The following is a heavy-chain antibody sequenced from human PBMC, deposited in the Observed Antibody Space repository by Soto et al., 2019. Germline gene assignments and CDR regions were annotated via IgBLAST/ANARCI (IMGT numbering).Heavy chain of an antibody. CDR2: ISSSSSYI. CDR1: GFTFSSYS. V-gene: IGHV3-21*01. Sequence: EVQLVESGGGLVKPGGSLRLSCAASGFTFSSYSMNWVRQAPGKGLEWVSSISSSSSYIYYADSVKGRFTISRDNAKNSLYLQVNSLRAEDTAVYYCARDREGGGYCSGGSCYTFDYWGQGTLVTVSS. D-gene: IGHD2-15*01. CDR3: ARDREGGGYCSGGSCYTFDY. J-gene: IGHJ4*02.